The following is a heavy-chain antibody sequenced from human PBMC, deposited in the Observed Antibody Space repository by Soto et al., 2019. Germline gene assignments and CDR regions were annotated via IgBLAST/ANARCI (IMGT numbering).Heavy chain of an antibody. D-gene: IGHD3-22*01. V-gene: IGHV5-51*01. CDR3: ARSVGAYYDSSGYY. CDR1: GYSFTIYW. J-gene: IGHJ4*02. CDR2: IYPGDSDT. Sequence: GESLKISCKGSGYSFTIYWIGWVRQMPGKGLEWMGTIYPGDSDTRYSPSFQGQVTISADKSISTAYLQWISLKASDTAMYYCARSVGAYYDSSGYYWGQGTLVTVSS.